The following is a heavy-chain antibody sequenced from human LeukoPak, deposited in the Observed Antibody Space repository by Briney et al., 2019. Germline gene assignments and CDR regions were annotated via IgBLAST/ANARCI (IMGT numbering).Heavy chain of an antibody. CDR2: ISKGVGTT. D-gene: IGHD6-19*01. CDR3: AKRDSSGSYYFDY. V-gene: IGHV3-23*01. J-gene: IGHJ4*02. Sequence: PGGSLRLSCAAPGFTFSTYAMSWVRQPPGKGLDGASSISKGVGTTFYADSVKGRFTISRDNSKNTLYLQMNSLRAEDTAVYYCAKRDSSGSYYFDYWGQGTLVTVSS. CDR1: GFTFSTYA.